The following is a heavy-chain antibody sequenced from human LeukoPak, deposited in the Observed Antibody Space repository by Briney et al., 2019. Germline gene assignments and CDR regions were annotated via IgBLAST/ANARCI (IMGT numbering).Heavy chain of an antibody. CDR2: TYYTGVN. D-gene: IGHD4-23*01. Sequence: SETLSLTCTVSGGYIITSGHYWGWIPQPTGKEREWSGSTYYTGVNNTNPIFRIRMSIEVDTSKNQFYLNLTTVAAADASVYYCARGRSSSGGHNWFDRWGQGSVVTVSS. CDR1: GGYIITSGHY. V-gene: IGHV4-39*07. J-gene: IGHJ5*02. CDR3: ARGRSSSGGHNWFDR.